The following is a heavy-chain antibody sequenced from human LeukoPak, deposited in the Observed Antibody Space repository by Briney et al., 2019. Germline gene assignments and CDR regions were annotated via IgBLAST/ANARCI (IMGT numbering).Heavy chain of an antibody. D-gene: IGHD2-2*03. CDR1: GYTFTDYY. CDR3: ATDLDIIAFGAFDI. Sequence: ATVKISCKASGYTFTDYYMHWVQQAPGKGLEWMGHIDPEDGETIYAEKFQGRVTITADTSTDTAYMELSSLRSEDSAVYYCATDLDIIAFGAFDIWGQGTIVTVSS. V-gene: IGHV1-69-2*01. J-gene: IGHJ3*02. CDR2: IDPEDGET.